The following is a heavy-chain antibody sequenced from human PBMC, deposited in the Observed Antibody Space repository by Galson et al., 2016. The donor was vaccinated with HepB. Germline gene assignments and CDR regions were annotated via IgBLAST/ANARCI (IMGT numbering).Heavy chain of an antibody. V-gene: IGHV3-53*01. CDR3: ARGGGAAAAA. Sequence: SLRLSCAASGFTVSNNYMRWVRQAPGKALEWVSLIYSSGSTHYADSVKGRFTISRDSSKNTVYLQMNSLRVDDTAVYYCARGGGAAAAAWGQGTLVTVSS. J-gene: IGHJ5*02. CDR2: IYSSGST. CDR1: GFTVSNNY. D-gene: IGHD6-13*01.